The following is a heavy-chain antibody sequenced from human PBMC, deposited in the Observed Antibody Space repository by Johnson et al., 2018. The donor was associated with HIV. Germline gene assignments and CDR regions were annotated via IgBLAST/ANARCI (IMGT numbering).Heavy chain of an antibody. V-gene: IGHV3-30-3*01. CDR3: ARDHVMVVTPGDCFDI. CDR1: GFIVSSNY. Sequence: VQLVESGGGLVQPGGSLRLSCAASGFIVSSNYMSWVRQAPGKGLEWVSVISHDGSNKYYADSVKGRFSISRDNAKSSLYLQMSRLRVEDTAIYYCARDHVMVVTPGDCFDIWGQGTMVTVSS. D-gene: IGHD2-21*02. J-gene: IGHJ3*02. CDR2: ISHDGSNK.